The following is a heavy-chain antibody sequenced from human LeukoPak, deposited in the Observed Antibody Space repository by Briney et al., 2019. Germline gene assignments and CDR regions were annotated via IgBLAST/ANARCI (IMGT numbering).Heavy chain of an antibody. CDR1: GGSVSNYY. CDR2: IYSTGST. CDR3: ARQRRSASLLYYFDY. V-gene: IGHV4-59*08. J-gene: IGHJ4*02. D-gene: IGHD2-15*01. Sequence: SETLSLTCTVSGGSVSNYYWSWIRQPPGKGLEWIGNIYSTGSTSYNPSLMSRVTISVDTSRNQFSLKLSSVTAADTAVYYCARQRRSASLLYYFDYWGQGTLVTVSS.